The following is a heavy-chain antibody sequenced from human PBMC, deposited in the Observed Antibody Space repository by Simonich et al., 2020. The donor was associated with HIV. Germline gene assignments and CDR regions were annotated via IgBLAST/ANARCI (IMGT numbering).Heavy chain of an antibody. V-gene: IGHV4-34*01. D-gene: IGHD3-10*01. CDR2: INHSGSP. CDR1: GGSFSGYY. Sequence: QVQLQQWGAGLLKPSETLSLTCAVYGGSFSGYYWSWIRQPPGKGLEWIGEINHSGSPNYNPSRKSRVTISSDAAKNQFSLKLSSVTATDTAVYYGARHRLMTLWFGELFRPQYFDYWGQGTLVTVSS. J-gene: IGHJ4*02. CDR3: ARHRLMTLWFGELFRPQYFDY.